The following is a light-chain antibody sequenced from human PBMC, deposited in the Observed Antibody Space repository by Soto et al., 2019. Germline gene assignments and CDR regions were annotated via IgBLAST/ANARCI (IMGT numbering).Light chain of an antibody. CDR3: QQSYSVALT. V-gene: IGKV1-39*01. CDR2: GAS. CDR1: QPITKF. J-gene: IGKJ4*01. Sequence: DIQMTQSPSSLSASVGDRVTITCRASQPITKFLNWFQHKPGEAPKRLIYGASILQDGVTSRFSGSGSGTDYTLTISGLQTEDFATYFCQQSYSVALTFGGGTKVEI.